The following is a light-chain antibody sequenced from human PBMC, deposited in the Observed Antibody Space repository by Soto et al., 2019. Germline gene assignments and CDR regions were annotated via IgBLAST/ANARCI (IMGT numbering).Light chain of an antibody. J-gene: IGKJ1*01. CDR1: HSISRW. CDR2: DAS. V-gene: IGKV1-5*01. CDR3: QQYNGYLGT. Sequence: DIQMTQSPSIMSASVGDRVTITCRASHSISRWLAWYQQKPGKAPKLLIYDASRLESGVQSRFGGSGSGTEFTLSIRSLQPDDFAIYYCQQYNGYLGTFGQGTKVDIK.